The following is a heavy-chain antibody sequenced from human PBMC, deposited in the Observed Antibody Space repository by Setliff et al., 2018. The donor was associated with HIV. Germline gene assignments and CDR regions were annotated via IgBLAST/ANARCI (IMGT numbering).Heavy chain of an antibody. V-gene: IGHV4-4*07. J-gene: IGHJ3*01. Sequence: SETLSLTCTVSGGSISSYYWSWIRQPAGKGLEWIGYIYNSASTSYNPSLKSRVTMSIDTSKNQFSLNVSSVTAADTAVYYCARGWGHDGFDFWGQGTMVT. CDR2: IYNSAST. D-gene: IGHD7-27*01. CDR1: GGSISSYY. CDR3: ARGWGHDGFDF.